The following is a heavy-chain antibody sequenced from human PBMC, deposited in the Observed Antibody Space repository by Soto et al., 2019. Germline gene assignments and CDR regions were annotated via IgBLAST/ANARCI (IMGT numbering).Heavy chain of an antibody. J-gene: IGHJ6*02. CDR2: IYYTGDA. Sequence: SETLSLTCSVSGDSFTNHYWSWIRQAPGKGLEWIGYIYYTGDAKYTSSLQSRVTISVDAPKRQVSLSLTSVTAADTAIYYCARGGEGLDVWGPGTTVTVSS. CDR3: ARGGEGLDV. V-gene: IGHV4-59*11. CDR1: GDSFTNHY. D-gene: IGHD3-16*01.